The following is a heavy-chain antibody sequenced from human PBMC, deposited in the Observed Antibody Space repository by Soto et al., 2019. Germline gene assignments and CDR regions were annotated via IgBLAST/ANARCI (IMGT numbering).Heavy chain of an antibody. J-gene: IGHJ2*01. Sequence: QVQLVQSGADVKKPGTSVKVSCKAAGYSFTNYCMYWVRQAPGQGLEWMGMINPRTGSTRYAQTFQDRGTLTRDTSTTTVYMELSTLISDDTAVYYCARDGGLLTASWHYDLWGPGTLVTVSS. CDR3: ARDGGLLTASWHYDL. CDR2: INPRTGST. D-gene: IGHD2-15*01. CDR1: GYSFTNYC. V-gene: IGHV1-46*01.